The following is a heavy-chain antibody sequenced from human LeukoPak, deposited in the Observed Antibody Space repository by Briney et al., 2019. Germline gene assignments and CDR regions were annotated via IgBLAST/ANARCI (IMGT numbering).Heavy chain of an antibody. J-gene: IGHJ4*02. D-gene: IGHD6-19*01. CDR2: ISHEGSNQ. CDR1: GFTFNIYG. CDR3: AEELSSGLPEN. V-gene: IGHV3-30*18. Sequence: GRSLRLSCVASGFTFNIYGMHWVRQAPGKGLEWVAVISHEGSNQYYADSVKGRFTISRDNSKNTVFLQMNSLRAEDTAVYFCAEELSSGLPENWGQGTLVTVSS.